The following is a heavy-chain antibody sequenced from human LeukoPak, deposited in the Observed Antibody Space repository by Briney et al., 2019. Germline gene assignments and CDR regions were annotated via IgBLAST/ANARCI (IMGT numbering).Heavy chain of an antibody. J-gene: IGHJ5*02. CDR1: GFTFSDYY. Sequence: QSGGSLRLSCAGSGFTFSDYYMNWVRQAPGKGLEWVSYISSSSSTIYYADSVKGRFTISRDNAKNSLYLQMNSLRDEDTAVYYCARDPRVVVVGLGWFDPWGQGTLVTVSS. CDR3: ARDPRVVVVGLGWFDP. V-gene: IGHV3-48*02. CDR2: ISSSSSTI. D-gene: IGHD2-15*01.